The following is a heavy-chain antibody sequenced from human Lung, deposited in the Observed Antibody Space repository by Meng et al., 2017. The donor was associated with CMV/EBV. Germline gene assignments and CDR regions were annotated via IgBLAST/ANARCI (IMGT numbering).Heavy chain of an antibody. D-gene: IGHD2-2*01. CDR1: GFTFSTYD. V-gene: IGHV3-23*01. Sequence: SXAASGFTFSTYDMSWVRQAPGQGLEWVSGISGSGLTTYYADSVKGRFTISRDDSTNTLYLQMDSLRAEDTALYYCAKFPRHLYCSTTSCFLDYWXQGTLVTVSS. CDR3: AKFPRHLYCSTTSCFLDY. J-gene: IGHJ4*02. CDR2: ISGSGLTT.